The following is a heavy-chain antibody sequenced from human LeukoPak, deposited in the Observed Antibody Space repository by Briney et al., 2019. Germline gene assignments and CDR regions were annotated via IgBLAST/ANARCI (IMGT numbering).Heavy chain of an antibody. Sequence: SETLSLTCAVYGGSFSGYYWSWIRQPPGKGLEWIGEINHSGSTNYNPSLKSRVTISVDTSKNQFSLKLSSVTAADTAVYYCARGRNYYDSSAGPYYGMDVWGQGTTVTVSS. CDR1: GGSFSGYY. J-gene: IGHJ6*02. CDR2: INHSGST. D-gene: IGHD3-22*01. CDR3: ARGRNYYDSSAGPYYGMDV. V-gene: IGHV4-34*09.